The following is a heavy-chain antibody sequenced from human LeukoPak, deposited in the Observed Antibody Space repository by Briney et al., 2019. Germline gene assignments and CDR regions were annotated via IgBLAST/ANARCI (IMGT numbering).Heavy chain of an antibody. V-gene: IGHV3-64D*06. CDR3: VKGKAHYYDSSGDDY. CDR1: GSTFSSYA. D-gene: IGHD3-22*01. J-gene: IGHJ4*02. CDR2: ISSNGGNT. Sequence: GGSLRLSCSASGSTFSSYAMHWVRQAPGKGLQYVSGISSNGGNTYHADSVKGRFTISRDNSKNTLYLQMSSLRAEDTAVYFCVKGKAHYYDSSGDDYWGQGTLVTVSS.